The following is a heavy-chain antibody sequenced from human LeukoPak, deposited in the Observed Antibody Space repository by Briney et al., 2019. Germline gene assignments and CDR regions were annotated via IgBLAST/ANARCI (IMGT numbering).Heavy chain of an antibody. CDR1: GFTFSSYW. Sequence: GGSLRLSCAASGFTFSSYWTSWVRQAPGKGLEWVANIKQDGSEKYYVDSVKGRFTISRDNAKNSLYLQMNSLRAEDTAVYYCARDDCSSISCYHNWFDPWGQGTLVTVSS. J-gene: IGHJ5*02. CDR3: ARDDCSSISCYHNWFDP. V-gene: IGHV3-7*01. D-gene: IGHD2-2*01. CDR2: IKQDGSEK.